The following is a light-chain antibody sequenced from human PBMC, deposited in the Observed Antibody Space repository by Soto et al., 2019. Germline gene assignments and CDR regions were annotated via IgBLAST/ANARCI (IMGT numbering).Light chain of an antibody. CDR3: CSYAHRSPPLYV. J-gene: IGLJ1*01. CDR2: DVR. CDR1: SSDLGTYNY. V-gene: IGLV2-14*03. Sequence: QSALTQPASVSGSPGQSITISCIGTSSDLGTYNYVSWYQQHPDKAPKLIIYDVRYRPSGVSDRFSGSKSGDTASLIISGLQAEDEADYYCCSYAHRSPPLYVFGTGTKVTVL.